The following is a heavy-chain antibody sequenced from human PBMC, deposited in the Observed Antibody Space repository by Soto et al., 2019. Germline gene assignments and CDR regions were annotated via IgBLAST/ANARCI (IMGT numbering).Heavy chain of an antibody. D-gene: IGHD3-3*02. CDR3: VAIIFGAKD. CDR2: ITMSSSAI. J-gene: IGHJ4*02. Sequence: PGGSLRLSCAASGFSFSSYSMNWVRQAPGKGLEWIAYITMSSSAIHYADSVRGRFTVSRDNAKNSLYLQMNSLRDEDTAVSYCVAIIFGAKDWGQGTLVTVSS. CDR1: GFSFSSYS. V-gene: IGHV3-48*02.